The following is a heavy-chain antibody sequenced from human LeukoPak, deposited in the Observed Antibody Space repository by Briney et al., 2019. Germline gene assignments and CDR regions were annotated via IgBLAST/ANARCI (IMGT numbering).Heavy chain of an antibody. J-gene: IGHJ4*02. Sequence: ASVKVSCKASGYTFTNYGLSWVGQAPGEGLEWMGWISAYNGNTKYAQNLQGRVTLTRDTSTSTAYMELRSLRSDDTAVYYCVREGGDRTGYYFVYWGQGTLVTVSS. CDR1: GYTFTNYG. D-gene: IGHD3/OR15-3a*01. V-gene: IGHV1-18*01. CDR2: ISAYNGNT. CDR3: VREGGDRTGYYFVY.